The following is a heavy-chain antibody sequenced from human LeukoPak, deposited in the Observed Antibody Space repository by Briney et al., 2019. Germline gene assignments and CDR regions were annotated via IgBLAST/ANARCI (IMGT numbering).Heavy chain of an antibody. D-gene: IGHD3-22*01. CDR3: ARLPQDYYDSSGYYFAFDI. J-gene: IGHJ3*02. Sequence: SETLSLTCAVYGGSFSGYYWSWIRQPPGKGLEWIGEINHSGSTNYNPSLKSRVTISVDTSKNQFSLKLSSVTAADTAVYYCARLPQDYYDSSGYYFAFDIWGQGTMVTVSS. V-gene: IGHV4-34*01. CDR2: INHSGST. CDR1: GGSFSGYY.